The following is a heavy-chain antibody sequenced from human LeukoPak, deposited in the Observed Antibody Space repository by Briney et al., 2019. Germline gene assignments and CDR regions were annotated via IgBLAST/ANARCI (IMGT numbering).Heavy chain of an antibody. CDR3: ARTPRDCSSTSCYFWFDP. CDR2: IYTSGST. J-gene: IGHJ5*02. V-gene: IGHV4-4*07. Sequence: PSETLSLTCTVSGGSIISYYWSWIRQPAGKGLEWIGRIYTSGSTNYNPSLKSRVTMSVDTSKNQFSLKLSSVTAADTAVYYCARTPRDCSSTSCYFWFDPWGQGTLVTVSS. D-gene: IGHD2-2*01. CDR1: GGSIISYY.